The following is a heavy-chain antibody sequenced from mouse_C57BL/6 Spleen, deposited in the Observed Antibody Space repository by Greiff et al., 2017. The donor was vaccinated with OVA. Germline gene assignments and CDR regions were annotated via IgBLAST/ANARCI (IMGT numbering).Heavy chain of an antibody. CDR2: INPNNGGT. D-gene: IGHD1-1*01. Sequence: EVKLQQSGPELVKPGASVKISCKASGYTFTDYYMNWVKQSHGKSLEWIGDINPNNGGTSYNQKFKGKATLTVDKSSSTAYMELRSLTSEDSAVYYCARKDYGSLDHYFDYWGKGTTLTVSS. CDR1: GYTFTDYY. V-gene: IGHV1-26*01. J-gene: IGHJ2*01. CDR3: ARKDYGSLDHYFDY.